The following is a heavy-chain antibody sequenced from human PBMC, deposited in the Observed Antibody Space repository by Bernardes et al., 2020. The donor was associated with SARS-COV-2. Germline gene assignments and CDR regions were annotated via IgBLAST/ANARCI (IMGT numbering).Heavy chain of an antibody. CDR1: GFSLTTSGMC. D-gene: IGHD6-6*01. CDR3: ARTLRSSDYYFDY. V-gene: IGHV2-70*11. J-gene: IGHJ4*02. CDR2: IDWDNDK. Sequence: TLVKPTQTLTLTCTFSGFSLTTSGMCVTWIRQAPGKALEWLARIDWDNDKYYNTSLKTRLTISKFTSKNQVVLTMTDMDPVDTATYYCARTLRSSDYYFDYWGKGTLVTVSS.